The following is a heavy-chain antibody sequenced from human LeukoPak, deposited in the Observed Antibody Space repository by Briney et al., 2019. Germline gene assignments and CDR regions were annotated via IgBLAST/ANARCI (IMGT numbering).Heavy chain of an antibody. V-gene: IGHV3-11*01. CDR1: GFTFSDYY. CDR2: ISSSGSTT. Sequence: GGSLRLSCAASGFTFSDYYMSWIRQAPGKGLEWVSYISSSGSTTYYADSVKGRFTISRDNAKNSLYLQMNSLRAEDTAVYYCARAVRRTYGRSTTVYFNYWGQGTLVTVSS. J-gene: IGHJ4*02. CDR3: ARAVRRTYGRSTTVYFNY. D-gene: IGHD4-17*01.